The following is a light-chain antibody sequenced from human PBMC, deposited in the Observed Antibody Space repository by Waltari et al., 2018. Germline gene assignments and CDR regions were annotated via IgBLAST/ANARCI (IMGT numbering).Light chain of an antibody. J-gene: IGKJ3*01. Sequence: EIVLTQSPGPLSLYPGERATLSCRASQSVTSNYLAWYQQKPGQAPRLLIYGASSRATDITDRFSGSGSGTDFTLTISRLEPEDFAVYYCQQYGNSPFTFGPGTKVDIK. V-gene: IGKV3-20*01. CDR3: QQYGNSPFT. CDR1: QSVTSNY. CDR2: GAS.